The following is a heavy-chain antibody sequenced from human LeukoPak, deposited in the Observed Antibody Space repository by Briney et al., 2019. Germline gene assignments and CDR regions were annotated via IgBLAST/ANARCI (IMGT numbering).Heavy chain of an antibody. J-gene: IGHJ4*02. V-gene: IGHV3-23*01. D-gene: IGHD5-18*01. Sequence: GGSLRLSCAASGFTFSSYAMSWVRRAPGKGLEWVSTISGSGGSTYYADSVKGRFTISRDNSKNTMSLRLNSLRAEDTAVYYCARQDTTMVSPFHYWGQGTLVTVSS. CDR3: ARQDTTMVSPFHY. CDR2: ISGSGGST. CDR1: GFTFSSYA.